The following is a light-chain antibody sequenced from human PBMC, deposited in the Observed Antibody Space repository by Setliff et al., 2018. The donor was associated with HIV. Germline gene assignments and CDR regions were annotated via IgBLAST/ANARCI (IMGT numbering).Light chain of an antibody. J-gene: IGLJ3*02. V-gene: IGLV2-11*01. CDR2: DVS. Sequence: QSALTQPASVSGSPGQSITISCTGTSSDVGGYNYVSWYQQHPHKAPKLMIYDVSKRPSGVPDRFSGSKSGNTASLTISGLQAEDEADYYCCSYAGSYTLWVFGGGTKVTVL. CDR1: SSDVGGYNY. CDR3: CSYAGSYTLWV.